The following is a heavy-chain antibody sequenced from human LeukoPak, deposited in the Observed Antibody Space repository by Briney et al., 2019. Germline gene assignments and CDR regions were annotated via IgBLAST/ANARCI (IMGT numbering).Heavy chain of an antibody. D-gene: IGHD4-11*01. J-gene: IGHJ6*02. Sequence: SETLSLTCTVSGGSVSSGSYYWSWIRQPPGKGLEWIGYIYYSGSTDYNPSLKSRVTISVDTSKNQFSLKLSSVTAADTAVYYCAKSYLQDYYCYGMDVWGQGTTVTVSS. V-gene: IGHV4-61*01. CDR2: IYYSGST. CDR3: AKSYLQDYYCYGMDV. CDR1: GGSVSSGSYY.